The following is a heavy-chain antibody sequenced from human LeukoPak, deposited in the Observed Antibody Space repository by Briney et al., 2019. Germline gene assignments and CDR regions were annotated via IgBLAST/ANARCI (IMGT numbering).Heavy chain of an antibody. V-gene: IGHV4-34*01. CDR2: INHSGST. J-gene: IGHJ4*02. CDR1: GGSFSGYS. CDR3: ARKGHYYGSGSYSH. D-gene: IGHD3-10*01. Sequence: SETLSLTCAVYGGSFSGYSWSWIRQPPGKGLEWIGEINHSGSTNYNPSLKSRVTISVDTSKNQFSLKLSSVTAADTAVYYCARKGHYYGSGSYSHWGQGTLVTVSS.